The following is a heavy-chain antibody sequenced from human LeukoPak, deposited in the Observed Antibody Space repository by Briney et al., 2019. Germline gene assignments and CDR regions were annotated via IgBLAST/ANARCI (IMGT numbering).Heavy chain of an antibody. D-gene: IGHD6-13*01. CDR1: GFTFSSYA. J-gene: IGHJ5*02. CDR3: AKDQGSSWYGNWFDP. CDR2: ISGSGGST. V-gene: IGHV3-23*01. Sequence: PGGSLRLSCAASGFTFSSYAMSWVRQAPGKGLEWVSAISGSGGSTYYADSVKGRFTISRDNSKNTLYLQMNSLRAEDTAVYYCAKDQGSSWYGNWFDPWGQGTLVTVSS.